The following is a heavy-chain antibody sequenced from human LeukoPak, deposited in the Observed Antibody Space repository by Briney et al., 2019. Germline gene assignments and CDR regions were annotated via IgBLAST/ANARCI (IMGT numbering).Heavy chain of an antibody. CDR1: GGTFSSYA. D-gene: IGHD6-13*01. CDR3: ARDDPRLGQLVDAFDI. J-gene: IGHJ3*02. V-gene: IGHV1-69*04. CDR2: IIPILGIA. Sequence: GSSVKVSCKASGGTFSSYAISWVRQAPGQGLEWMGRIIPILGIANYAQKFQGRVTITADKSTSTAYMELSSLRSEDTAVYYCARDDPRLGQLVDAFDIWGQGTMVTVSS.